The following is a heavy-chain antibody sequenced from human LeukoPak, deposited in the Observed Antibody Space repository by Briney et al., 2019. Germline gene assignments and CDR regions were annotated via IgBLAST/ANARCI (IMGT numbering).Heavy chain of an antibody. CDR2: ISGSGGST. J-gene: IGHJ4*02. Sequence: PGGSLRLSCAASGFTFSSYAMSWVRQAPGKWLEWVSAISGSGGSTYYADSVKGRFTISRDNSKNTLYLQMNSLRAEDTAVYYCAKDLPYYYGSGSSFDYWGQGTLVTISS. CDR3: AKDLPYYYGSGSSFDY. V-gene: IGHV3-23*01. CDR1: GFTFSSYA. D-gene: IGHD3-10*01.